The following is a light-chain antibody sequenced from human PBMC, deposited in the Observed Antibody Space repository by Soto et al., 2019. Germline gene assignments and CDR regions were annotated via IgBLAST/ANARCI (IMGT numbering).Light chain of an antibody. CDR3: QQRSNWPPTWT. J-gene: IGKJ1*01. CDR2: DAS. V-gene: IGKV3-11*01. Sequence: ETVLTQSPATLSLSPGENAILSCRASQSVSSYLAWYQQKPGQAPRLLIYDASNRATGIPARFSGSGSGTDFTLTISSLEPEDFAVYYCQQRSNWPPTWTFGQGTKVDIK. CDR1: QSVSSY.